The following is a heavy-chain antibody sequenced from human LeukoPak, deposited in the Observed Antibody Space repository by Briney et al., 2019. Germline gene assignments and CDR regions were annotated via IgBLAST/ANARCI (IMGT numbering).Heavy chain of an antibody. V-gene: IGHV3-53*05. Sequence: VGSLRLSCAASGFNVSSNYMSWVRQAPGKGLEWVSVIYSGGSTYYADSVKGRFTISRDNSKNTLYLQMNSLRAEDTAVYYCARDPYYDFWSGDYYYYGMDVWGQGPRSPSP. CDR2: IYSGGST. D-gene: IGHD3-3*01. J-gene: IGHJ6*02. CDR3: ARDPYYDFWSGDYYYYGMDV. CDR1: GFNVSSNY.